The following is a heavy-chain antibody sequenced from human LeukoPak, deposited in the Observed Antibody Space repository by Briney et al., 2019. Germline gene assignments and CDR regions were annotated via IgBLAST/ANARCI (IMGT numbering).Heavy chain of an antibody. CDR1: GGSISSYY. D-gene: IGHD3-3*01. V-gene: IGHV4-30-4*01. CDR2: IYYSGST. J-gene: IGHJ4*02. Sequence: TPSETLSLTCTVSGGSISSYYWTWIRQPPGKGLEWIGYIYYSGSTFYNPSLKSRVTISVDTSKNEFSLKLSSVTAADTAVYYCAREFWSGSYSDKWGQGTLVTVSS. CDR3: AREFWSGSYSDK.